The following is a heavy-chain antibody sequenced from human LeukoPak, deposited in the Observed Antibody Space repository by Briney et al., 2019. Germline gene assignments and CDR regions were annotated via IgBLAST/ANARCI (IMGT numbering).Heavy chain of an antibody. Sequence: PGGSLRLSCAASGFTVSSTYMSWVRQAPGKGLEWVSVIYSGGSTYYADSVKGRFTISRDNSKNTLYLQMNSLRAEDTAVYYCAKEGYYGSGSFPDYWGQGTLVTVSS. J-gene: IGHJ4*02. CDR2: IYSGGST. V-gene: IGHV3-53*05. D-gene: IGHD3-10*01. CDR3: AKEGYYGSGSFPDY. CDR1: GFTVSSTY.